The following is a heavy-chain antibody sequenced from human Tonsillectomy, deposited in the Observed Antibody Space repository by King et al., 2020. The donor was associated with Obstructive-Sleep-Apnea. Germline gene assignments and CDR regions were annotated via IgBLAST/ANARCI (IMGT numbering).Heavy chain of an antibody. CDR1: GGTFSSYA. D-gene: IGHD5-18*01. CDR2: IIPILGIT. V-gene: IGHV1-69*09. J-gene: IGHJ4*02. CDR3: ARVQGYSYGPYYFDY. Sequence: QLVQSGAEVKKPGSSVKVSCKASGGTFSSYAISWVREAPGQGLEWMGRIIPILGITNYAQRFQGRVTITADKSTSTAYMVLSSLRSEDTAVYYWARVQGYSYGPYYFDYWGQGTLVTVS.